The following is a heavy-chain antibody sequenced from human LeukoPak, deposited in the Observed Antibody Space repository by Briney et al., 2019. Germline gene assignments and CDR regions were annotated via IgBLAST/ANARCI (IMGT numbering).Heavy chain of an antibody. CDR3: ARRGYSYGSLDY. V-gene: IGHV4-30-2*01. J-gene: IGHJ4*02. D-gene: IGHD5-18*01. CDR1: GGSISSGGYS. Sequence: PSQTLSLTCAVSGGSISSGGYSWSWIQQPPGKGLEWIGYIYHSGSTYYNPSLKSRVTISVDRSKNQFSLKLSSVTAVDTAVYYCARRGYSYGSLDYWGQGTLVTVSS. CDR2: IYHSGST.